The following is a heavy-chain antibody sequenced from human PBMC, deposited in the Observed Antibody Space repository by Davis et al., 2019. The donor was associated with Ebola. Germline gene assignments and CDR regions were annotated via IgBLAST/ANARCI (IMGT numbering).Heavy chain of an antibody. CDR1: GGSISSYY. D-gene: IGHD3-22*01. J-gene: IGHJ4*02. CDR2: IYYSGST. V-gene: IGHV4-59*01. Sequence: MPSETLSLTCTVSGGSISSYYWSWIRQPPGKGLEWIGYIYYSGSTNYNPSLKSRVTISVDTSKNQFSLKLSPVTAADTAVYYCARDFSYDSSGYYDYWGQGTLATVSS. CDR3: ARDFSYDSSGYYDY.